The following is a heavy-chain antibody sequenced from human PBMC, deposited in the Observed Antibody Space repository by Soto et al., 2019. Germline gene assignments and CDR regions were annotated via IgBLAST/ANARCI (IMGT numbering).Heavy chain of an antibody. D-gene: IGHD6-19*01. J-gene: IGHJ4*02. CDR1: GGSISSGGYS. CDR3: ARHIAVAGTRLFDY. V-gene: IGHV4-30-2*01. Sequence: PSETLSLTCAVSGGSISSGGYSWSWIRQPPGKGLEWIGYIYHSGSTYYNPSLKSRVTISVDTSKNQFSLKLSSVTAADTAVYYCARHIAVAGTRLFDYWGQGTLVTVSS. CDR2: IYHSGST.